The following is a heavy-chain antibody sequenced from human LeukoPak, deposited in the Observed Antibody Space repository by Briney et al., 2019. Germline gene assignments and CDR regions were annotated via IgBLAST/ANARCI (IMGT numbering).Heavy chain of an antibody. V-gene: IGHV3-74*01. Sequence: GGSLRLSCEAFGFTFSSYWMHWVRQAPGKGLVWVSRINSDGSFTNYADSVKGRFTISRDNAKNTLYLQMNSLRAEDTAVYYCAREFGSSRYFDYWGQGIPVTVSS. CDR1: GFTFSSYW. D-gene: IGHD2-15*01. CDR2: INSDGSFT. CDR3: AREFGSSRYFDY. J-gene: IGHJ4*02.